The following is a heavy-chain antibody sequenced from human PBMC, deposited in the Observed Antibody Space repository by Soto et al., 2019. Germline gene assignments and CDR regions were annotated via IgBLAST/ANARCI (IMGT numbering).Heavy chain of an antibody. J-gene: IGHJ4*02. V-gene: IGHV3-30*03. CDR1: GFTFSSYG. CDR3: ARVVIPDFDY. Sequence: GGSLRLSCAASGFTFSSYGMHWVRQAPGKGLEWVAVISYDGSNKYYADSVKGRFTISRDNSKNTLYLQMNSLRAEDTAVYYCARVVIPDFDYWGQGTLVTVSS. D-gene: IGHD3-22*01. CDR2: ISYDGSNK.